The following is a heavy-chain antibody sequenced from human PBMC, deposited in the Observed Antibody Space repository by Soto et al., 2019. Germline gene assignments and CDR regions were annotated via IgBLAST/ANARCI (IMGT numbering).Heavy chain of an antibody. CDR2: INPGGGRT. V-gene: IGHV1-46*01. J-gene: IGHJ6*04. D-gene: IGHD2-15*01. CDR1: GYIFSSHC. Sequence: ASVKVSCKASGYIFSSHCIYWVLQAPGQGLQWMGIINPGGGRTAYAQKFQGRVTLTRDMSTSTVYMELTSLTYDDTAVYYCARDVRGQGATYVRAVGGKGTTVTVSS. CDR3: ARDVRGQGATYVRAV.